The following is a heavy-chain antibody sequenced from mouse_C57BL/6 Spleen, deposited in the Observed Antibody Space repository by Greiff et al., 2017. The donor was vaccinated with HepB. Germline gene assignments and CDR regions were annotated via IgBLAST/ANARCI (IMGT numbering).Heavy chain of an antibody. CDR1: GFNIKDDY. CDR2: IDPENGNT. D-gene: IGHD3-2*02. CDR3: TTLAAQATWDY. V-gene: IGHV14-4*01. Sequence: VQLKESGAELVRPGASVKLSCTASGFNIKDDYMHWVKQRPEQGLEWIGWIDPENGNTEYASKFQGKATITADTSSNTAYLQLSSLTSEDTAVYYCTTLAAQATWDYWGQGTTLTVSS. J-gene: IGHJ2*01.